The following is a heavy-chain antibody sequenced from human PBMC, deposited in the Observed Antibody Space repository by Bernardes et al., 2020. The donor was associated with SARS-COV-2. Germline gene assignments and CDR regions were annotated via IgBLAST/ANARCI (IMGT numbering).Heavy chain of an antibody. CDR1: GFTFSSYS. D-gene: IGHD2-8*02. CDR3: VRDTGYGRADAFDI. CDR2: ISSSSSTI. Sequence: SLRLSCAASGFTFSSYSMNWVRQAPGKGLEWVSYISSSSSTIYYADSVKGRFTISRDNAKNSLYLQMNSLRAEDTAVYYCVRDTGYGRADAFDIWGQGTLVTVSS. V-gene: IGHV3-48*04. J-gene: IGHJ3*02.